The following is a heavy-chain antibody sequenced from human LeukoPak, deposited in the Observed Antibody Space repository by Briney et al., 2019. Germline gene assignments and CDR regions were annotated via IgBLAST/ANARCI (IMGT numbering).Heavy chain of an antibody. CDR3: GFTTYYYYYGMDV. CDR2: ISYDGSNK. J-gene: IGHJ6*02. Sequence: GGSLRLSCAASGFTFSSYAMHWVRQAPGKGLEWVAVISYDGSNKYYADSVKGRFTISRDNSKNTLYLQMNSLRAEDTAVYYCGFTTYYYYYGMDVWGQGTTVTVSS. V-gene: IGHV3-30*14. CDR1: GFTFSSYA. D-gene: IGHD3-3*01.